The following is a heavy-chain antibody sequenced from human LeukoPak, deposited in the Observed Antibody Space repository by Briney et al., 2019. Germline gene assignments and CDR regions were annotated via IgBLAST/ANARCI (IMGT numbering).Heavy chain of an antibody. V-gene: IGHV4-61*01. CDR1: GGSFRSDNYY. J-gene: IGHJ4*02. Sequence: SETLSLTCIVSGGSFRSDNYYWSWIRQPPGRGLEWIGYIYYSGSTNYNPSLKSRITISVDTSKNQFSLKLSSVTAADTAVYYCAKGGHSSGWYHDYWGQGTLVTVSS. D-gene: IGHD6-19*01. CDR3: AKGGHSSGWYHDY. CDR2: IYYSGST.